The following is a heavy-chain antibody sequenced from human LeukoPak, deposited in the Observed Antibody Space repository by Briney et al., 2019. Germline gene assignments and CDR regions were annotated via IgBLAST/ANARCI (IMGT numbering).Heavy chain of an antibody. CDR2: MKEDGTEI. Sequence: PGGSLRLSWVVSGFTFDMSTMTWVRQAPGKGPEWVAKMKEDGTEIFYAGSVDGRFTISRDNSKNSLYLQMNSLRVEDTAVYYCATGGAPGGRFENWGQGTLVTVSS. J-gene: IGHJ4*02. D-gene: IGHD3-16*01. V-gene: IGHV3-7*01. CDR1: GFTFDMST. CDR3: ATGGAPGGRFEN.